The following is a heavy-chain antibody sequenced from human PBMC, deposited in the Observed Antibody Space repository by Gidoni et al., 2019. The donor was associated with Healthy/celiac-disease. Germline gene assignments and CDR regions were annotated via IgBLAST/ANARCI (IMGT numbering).Heavy chain of an antibody. CDR2: IKSKTDGGTT. D-gene: IGHD2-15*01. CDR3: TTDIEAEGESATYYYYGMDV. Sequence: EVQLVESGGGLVKPGGSLRLSCAASGFTFSNAWMRWVRQAPGKGLEWVGRIKSKTDGGTTDYAAPVKGRFTISRDDSKNTLYLQMNSLKTEDTAVYYCTTDIEAEGESATYYYYGMDVWGQGTRVTVSS. CDR1: GFTFSNAW. V-gene: IGHV3-15*01. J-gene: IGHJ6*02.